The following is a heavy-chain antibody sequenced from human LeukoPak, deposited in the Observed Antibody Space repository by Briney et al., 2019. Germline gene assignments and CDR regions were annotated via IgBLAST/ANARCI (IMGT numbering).Heavy chain of an antibody. CDR1: GFTFSSYG. CDR2: IRYDGSNK. CDR3: AKELGYCSSTSCYAFDI. J-gene: IGHJ3*02. D-gene: IGHD2-2*01. V-gene: IGHV3-30*02. Sequence: HPGGSLRLSCAASGFTFSSYGMHWVRQAPGKGLEWVAFIRYDGSNKYYADSVKVRFTISRDNSKNTLYLQMNSLRAEDTAVYYCAKELGYCSSTSCYAFDIWGQGTMVTVSS.